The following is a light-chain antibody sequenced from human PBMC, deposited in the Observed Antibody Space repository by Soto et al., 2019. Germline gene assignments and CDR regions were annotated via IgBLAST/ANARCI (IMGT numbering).Light chain of an antibody. J-gene: IGKJ2*01. Sequence: EFVLTQSPGTLSLSPRERATLSCRASQSVRSNYLAWYQQKPGQSPRLLIYGASNRAIGIPDRFSGSGSGTDITLTISRLEPEDFAVFYCQYYGSSAYTFGQWTTLEIK. CDR2: GAS. CDR3: QYYGSSAYT. CDR1: QSVRSNY. V-gene: IGKV3-20*01.